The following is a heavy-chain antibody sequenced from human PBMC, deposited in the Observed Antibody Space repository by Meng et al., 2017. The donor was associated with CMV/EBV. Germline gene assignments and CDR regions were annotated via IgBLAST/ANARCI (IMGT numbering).Heavy chain of an antibody. CDR2: ISWNSGSI. D-gene: IGHD3-22*01. Sequence: GGSLRLSCAASGFTFDDYAMYWVRQAPGKGLEWVSGISWNSGSIGYADSVKGRFTISRDNAKNSLYLQMNSLRAEDTALYYCAKDIANYYDSSGDLDYWGQGTLVTVSS. J-gene: IGHJ4*02. CDR3: AKDIANYYDSSGDLDY. V-gene: IGHV3-9*01. CDR1: GFTFDDYA.